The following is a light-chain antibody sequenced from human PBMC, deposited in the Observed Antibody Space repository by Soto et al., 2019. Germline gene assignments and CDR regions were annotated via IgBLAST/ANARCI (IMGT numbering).Light chain of an antibody. CDR3: QQYKSWPPIT. CDR2: GEX. CDR1: HTVRWR. V-gene: IGKV3-15*01. J-gene: IGKJ5*01. Sequence: IVMTQSPATLTVSRGEGVTPSXRASHTVRWRITWYQQKAGQXTSLIXXGEXTRATGVPDRFSGTGSGREFTLTISSLKSEDYAVYYCQQYKSWPPITFGQGTRLEIK.